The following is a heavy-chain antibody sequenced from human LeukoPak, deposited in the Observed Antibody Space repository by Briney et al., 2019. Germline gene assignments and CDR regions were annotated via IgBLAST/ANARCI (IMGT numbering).Heavy chain of an antibody. D-gene: IGHD2-15*01. CDR3: ARDHGVVAAYPDYYYMDV. CDR1: GYTFTGYY. CDR2: INPNSGGT. Sequence: ASVKVSCKASGYTFTGYYMHWVRQAPGQGLEWMGRINPNSGGTNYAQKFLGRVTMTRDTSISTAYMELSRLRSDDTAVYYCARDHGVVAAYPDYYYMDVWGKGTTVTVSS. J-gene: IGHJ6*03. V-gene: IGHV1-2*06.